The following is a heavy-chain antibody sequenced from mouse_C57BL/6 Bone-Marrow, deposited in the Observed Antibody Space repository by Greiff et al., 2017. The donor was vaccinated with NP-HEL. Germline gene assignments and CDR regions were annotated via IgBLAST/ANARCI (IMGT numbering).Heavy chain of an antibody. CDR1: GYTFTNYW. CDR2: IYPGGGYT. J-gene: IGHJ1*03. CDR3: ARSVYYYGRSWYFDV. Sequence: QVQLQQSGAELVRPGTSVKMSCKASGYTFTNYWIGWAKQRPGHGLEWIGDIYPGGGYTNYNEKFKGKATLTADKSSSTAYMQFSSLTSEDSAIYYCARSVYYYGRSWYFDVWGTGTTVTVSS. D-gene: IGHD1-1*01. V-gene: IGHV1-63*01.